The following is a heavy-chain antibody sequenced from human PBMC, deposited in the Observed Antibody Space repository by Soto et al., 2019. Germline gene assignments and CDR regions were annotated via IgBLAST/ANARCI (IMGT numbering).Heavy chain of an antibody. D-gene: IGHD3-3*01. V-gene: IGHV4-59*08. J-gene: IGHJ5*02. CDR3: ARGLVYYDFWSGYSPSYNWFDP. CDR1: GGSISDYY. Sequence: SETLSLTCTVSGGSISDYYWSWIRQPPGKGLEWIGYIYYTGSTNYNPSLKSRVTISVDTSKNQFSLKLSSVTAADTAVYYCARGLVYYDFWSGYSPSYNWFDPWGQGTLVTVSS. CDR2: IYYTGST.